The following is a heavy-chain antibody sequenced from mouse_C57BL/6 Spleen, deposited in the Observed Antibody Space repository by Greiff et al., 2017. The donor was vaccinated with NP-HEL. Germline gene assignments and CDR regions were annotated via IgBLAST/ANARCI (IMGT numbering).Heavy chain of an antibody. CDR1: GYTFTNYW. D-gene: IGHD2-14*01. V-gene: IGHV1-63*01. J-gene: IGHJ2*01. CDR3: ARREGNFFDY. Sequence: QVQLQQSGAELVRPGTSVKMSCKASGYTFTNYWIGWAKQRPGHGLEWIGDIYPGGGYTNYNEKFKGKATLTADKSSSTAYMQFSSLTSEDSAIYYCARREGNFFDYWGQGTTLTVSS. CDR2: IYPGGGYT.